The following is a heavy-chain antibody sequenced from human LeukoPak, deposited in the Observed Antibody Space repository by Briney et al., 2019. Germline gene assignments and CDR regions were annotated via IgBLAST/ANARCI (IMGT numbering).Heavy chain of an antibody. V-gene: IGHV3-7*01. CDR2: INQDGSEI. CDR1: GFTFSNYW. J-gene: IGHJ2*01. Sequence: GGSLRLSCAASGFTFSNYWMSWVRQAPGKGLEWLANINQDGSEIYYVDSVKGRFTISRDNGKNSLYLQINSLRADDTAVYYCARDQGSMIVVRSTNCYFDLWGRGTLVTVSS. CDR3: ARDQGSMIVVRSTNCYFDL. D-gene: IGHD3-22*01.